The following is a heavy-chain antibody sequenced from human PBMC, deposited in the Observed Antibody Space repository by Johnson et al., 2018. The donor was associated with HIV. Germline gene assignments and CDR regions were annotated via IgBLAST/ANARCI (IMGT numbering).Heavy chain of an antibody. CDR1: GFTVSSNY. CDR3: ARSGYGSGSTHDAFDI. CDR2: IYSGGST. V-gene: IGHV3-66*01. Sequence: VQLVESGGGLVQPGGYLRLSCAASGFTVSSNYMSWVRQAPGKGLEWVSVIYSGGSTYYADSVKGRFTISRDNSKNTLYLQMNSLRAEDTAVYYCARSGYGSGSTHDAFDIWGQGTMVTVS. J-gene: IGHJ3*02. D-gene: IGHD3-10*01.